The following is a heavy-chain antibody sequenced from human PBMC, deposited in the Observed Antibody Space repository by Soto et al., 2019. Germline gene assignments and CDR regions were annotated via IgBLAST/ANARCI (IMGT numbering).Heavy chain of an antibody. CDR3: ARRGYQLPQTGYYYYGMDV. Sequence: QVQLVQSGAEVKKPGSSVKVSSKASGGTFSSYAISWVRQAPGQGLEWMGGIIPIFGTANYAQKFQGRVTITADESTSTAYMELSSLRSEDTAVYYCARRGYQLPQTGYYYYGMDVWGQGTTVTVSS. V-gene: IGHV1-69*01. CDR1: GGTFSSYA. D-gene: IGHD2-2*01. CDR2: IIPIFGTA. J-gene: IGHJ6*02.